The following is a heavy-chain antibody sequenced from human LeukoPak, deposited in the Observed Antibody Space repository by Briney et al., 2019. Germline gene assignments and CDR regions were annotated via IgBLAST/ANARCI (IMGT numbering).Heavy chain of an antibody. CDR1: GFTFNIYS. CDR2: IPSSGDAT. D-gene: IGHD3-22*01. J-gene: IGHJ5*01. CDR3: AKDRPNYHESNGHYYRLNGDS. Sequence: ARSLRLSCVASGFTFNIYSISWVRQPPGKVMEWVSSIPSSGDATLYADSVKDHFTISRDNSRSTLYLQMSRLRVEDTAVYYCAKDRPNYHESNGHYYRLNGDSWGQGTLVTVSS. V-gene: IGHV3-23*01.